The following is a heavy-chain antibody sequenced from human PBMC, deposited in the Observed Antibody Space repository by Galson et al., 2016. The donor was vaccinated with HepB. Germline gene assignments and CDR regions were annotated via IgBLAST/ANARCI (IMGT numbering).Heavy chain of an antibody. Sequence: SLRLSCAASGFTFSYYSMNWVRQAPGQGLEWVSSISYSSSYIYYADSVKGRFTISRDNAENSLDLQMSSLRAEDTAVYYCARDSRESNTWRDAFDIWGHGTMVTVSS. CDR3: ARDSRESNTWRDAFDI. D-gene: IGHD1-26*01. V-gene: IGHV3-21*01. J-gene: IGHJ3*02. CDR2: ISYSSSYI. CDR1: GFTFSYYS.